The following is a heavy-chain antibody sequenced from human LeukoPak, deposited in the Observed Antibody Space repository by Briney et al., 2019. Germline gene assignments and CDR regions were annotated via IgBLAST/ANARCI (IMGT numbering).Heavy chain of an antibody. CDR2: ISWNSGSI. V-gene: IGHV3-9*01. Sequence: GGSLRLSCAASGFTFDDYAMHWVRQAPGKGLEWVSGISWNSGSIGYADSVKGRFTISRDNAKNSLYLQMNNLRAEDTAVYYCATSPTFDPWGQGTLVTVSS. CDR1: GFTFDDYA. J-gene: IGHJ5*02. CDR3: ATSPTFDP.